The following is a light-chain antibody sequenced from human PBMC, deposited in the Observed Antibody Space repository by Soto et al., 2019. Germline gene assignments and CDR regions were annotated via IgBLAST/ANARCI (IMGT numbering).Light chain of an antibody. CDR3: EQDNTSPWT. Sequence: GDRVTITCRASESVRSWLAWYQQKPGKAPKFLIYEASNLQSGVPSRFSGSGARTEFTLTISGLRPDDLATYYCEQDNTSPWTFPQGPKV. V-gene: IGKV1-5*03. CDR1: ESVRSW. CDR2: EAS. J-gene: IGKJ1*01.